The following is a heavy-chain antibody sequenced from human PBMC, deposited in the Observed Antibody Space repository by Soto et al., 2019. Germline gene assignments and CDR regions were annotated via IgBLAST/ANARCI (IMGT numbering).Heavy chain of an antibody. D-gene: IGHD2-2*02. Sequence: EVQLLESGGGLVQPGGSLRLSCAASGFTFSSYAMSWVHQAPGKGLEWVSAISGSGGSTYYAGSVKGRFTISRDNSKNTLYLQMNSLRAEDTAVYYCAKRKVDIVVVPAARPRGMDVWGQGTTVTVSS. CDR2: ISGSGGST. CDR1: GFTFSSYA. CDR3: AKRKVDIVVVPAARPRGMDV. J-gene: IGHJ6*02. V-gene: IGHV3-23*01.